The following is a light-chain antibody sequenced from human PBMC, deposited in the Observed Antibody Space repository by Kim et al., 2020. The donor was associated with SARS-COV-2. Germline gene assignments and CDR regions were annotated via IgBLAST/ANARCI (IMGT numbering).Light chain of an antibody. V-gene: IGKV3-20*01. CDR1: QSVSSSH. Sequence: EIVLTQSPGALSVSPGERATLSCRASQSVSSSHLAWYQQKPGQAPRLLIYGASSRATGIPDRFSGSGSGTDFTLTISRLEPEDFAVYYCQQYDSSPALTFGGGTKVDIK. CDR3: QQYDSSPALT. J-gene: IGKJ4*01. CDR2: GAS.